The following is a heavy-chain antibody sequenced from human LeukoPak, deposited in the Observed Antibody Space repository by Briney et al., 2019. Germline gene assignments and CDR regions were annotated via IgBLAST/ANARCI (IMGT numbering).Heavy chain of an antibody. CDR2: THYSGST. V-gene: IGHV4-39*07. CDR1: GGSISSNSFY. CDR3: ARVPTYSYGYFFDS. J-gene: IGHJ4*02. D-gene: IGHD5-18*01. Sequence: SETLSLTCTVSGGSISSNSFYWGWIRQPPGKGLEWIGSTHYSGSTYYNPSLKSRVTISVDTSQNQFSLSLNSVTAADTAVYCCARVPTYSYGYFFDSWGQGTLVTVSS.